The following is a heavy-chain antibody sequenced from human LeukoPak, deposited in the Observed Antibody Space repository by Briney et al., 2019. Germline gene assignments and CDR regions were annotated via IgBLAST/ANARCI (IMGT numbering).Heavy chain of an antibody. J-gene: IGHJ4*02. V-gene: IGHV3-23*01. CDR3: AKIQGPLLLEGLGC. Sequence: GGSLRLSCAASGFTFSSYAMSWVRQAPGKGLEWVSAISGSGGSTYYADSVKGRFTISRDNSKNTLYLQMNSLRAEDTAVYYCAKIQGPLLLEGLGCWGQGTLVTVSS. D-gene: IGHD2-21*01. CDR2: ISGSGGST. CDR1: GFTFSSYA.